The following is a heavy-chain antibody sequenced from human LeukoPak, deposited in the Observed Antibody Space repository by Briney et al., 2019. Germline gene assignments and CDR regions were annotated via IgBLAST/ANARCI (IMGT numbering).Heavy chain of an antibody. Sequence: SETLSLTCAVYGGSFSGYHWSWIRQPPGKGLEWIGYIYYSGSTNYNPSLKSRVSISVDTSKNQFSLKLSSVTAADTAVYYCAASAMVIDYWGQGTLVTVSS. CDR2: IYYSGST. V-gene: IGHV4-59*01. CDR1: GGSFSGYH. CDR3: AASAMVIDY. J-gene: IGHJ4*02. D-gene: IGHD5-18*01.